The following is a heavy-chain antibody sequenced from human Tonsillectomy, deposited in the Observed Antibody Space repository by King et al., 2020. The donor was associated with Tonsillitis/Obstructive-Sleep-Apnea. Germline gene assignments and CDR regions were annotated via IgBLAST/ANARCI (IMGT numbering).Heavy chain of an antibody. D-gene: IGHD3-22*01. Sequence: VQLVESGGALVQPGGSLRLSCAASGFTFSSYDMHWVRQAKGKGLEWVSGIGTTGDPYYPGSVKGRFTISRENAKNSLYLQMNSLRAGDTAVYYCARAYDSSGYYYYGLDVWGQGTTVTVSS. CDR2: IGTTGDP. CDR1: GFTFSSYD. CDR3: ARAYDSSGYYYYGLDV. J-gene: IGHJ6*02. V-gene: IGHV3-13*05.